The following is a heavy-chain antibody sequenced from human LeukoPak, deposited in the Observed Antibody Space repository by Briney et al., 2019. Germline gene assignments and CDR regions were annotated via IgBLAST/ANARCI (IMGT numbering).Heavy chain of an antibody. CDR2: IYSGGNT. CDR3: AKGALAAAGSGFEY. J-gene: IGHJ4*02. CDR1: GFTVSSNY. Sequence: GGSLRLSCTASGFTVSSNYMSWVRQAPGKGLEWGSVIYSGGNTYYADSVKGRFTISRDNSKNTLYLQMNSLRADDTALYYCAKGALAAAGSGFEYWGQGTLVTVFS. V-gene: IGHV3-66*01. D-gene: IGHD6-13*01.